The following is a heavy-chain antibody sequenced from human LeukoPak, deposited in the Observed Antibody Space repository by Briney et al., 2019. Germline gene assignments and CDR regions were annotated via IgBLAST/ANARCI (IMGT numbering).Heavy chain of an antibody. Sequence: SETLSLTCTVSGGSISSHYWSWIRQPPGKGLEWIGYIYYSGSTKYNPSLKSRVTISVDTSKNQFSLKLGSVTAADTAVYYCARGGTTVTPGLLWFDPWGQRTLVTVSS. D-gene: IGHD4-17*01. CDR1: GGSISSHY. CDR3: ARGGTTVTPGLLWFDP. CDR2: IYYSGST. V-gene: IGHV4-59*11. J-gene: IGHJ5*02.